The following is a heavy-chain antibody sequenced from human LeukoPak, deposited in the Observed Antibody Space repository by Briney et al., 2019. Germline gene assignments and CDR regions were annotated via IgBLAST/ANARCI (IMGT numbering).Heavy chain of an antibody. CDR1: GYTFTSYD. V-gene: IGHV1-8*03. Sequence: ASVKVSCKASGYTFTSYDINWVRQATRQGLEWMGWMNPNSGNTGYAQKFQGRVTITRNTSINTAYMELSSLRSDDTAVYYCARGSLHFGGYYGMDVWGQGTTVTVSS. D-gene: IGHD2-21*01. J-gene: IGHJ6*02. CDR3: ARGSLHFGGYYGMDV. CDR2: MNPNSGNT.